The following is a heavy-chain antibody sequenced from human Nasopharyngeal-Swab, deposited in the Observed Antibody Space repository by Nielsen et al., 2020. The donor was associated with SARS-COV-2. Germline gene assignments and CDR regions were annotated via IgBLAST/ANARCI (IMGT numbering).Heavy chain of an antibody. Sequence: LRLSCAVYGGSFSGYYWSWIRQPPGKGLEWIGYIYYSGSTNYNPSLKSRVTISVDTSKNQFSLKLSSVTAADTAVYYCAGLSIAAAGRHFDYWGQGTLVTVSS. V-gene: IGHV4-59*01. D-gene: IGHD6-13*01. CDR3: AGLSIAAAGRHFDY. CDR1: GGSFSGYY. J-gene: IGHJ4*02. CDR2: IYYSGST.